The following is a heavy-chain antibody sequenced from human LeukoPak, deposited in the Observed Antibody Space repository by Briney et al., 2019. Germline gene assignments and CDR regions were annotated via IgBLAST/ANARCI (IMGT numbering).Heavy chain of an antibody. V-gene: IGHV3-30*03. CDR3: ARNILFALDI. Sequence: GRSLRLSCAASGFTFDSYGMHWVRQAPGKGLEWVAVISYDGSNKYYVDSMKGRFTISRDNSKNTLYLQVNSLRAEDTAMYYCARNILFALDIWGQGTMVTVSS. CDR1: GFTFDSYG. J-gene: IGHJ3*02. CDR2: ISYDGSNK. D-gene: IGHD2/OR15-2a*01.